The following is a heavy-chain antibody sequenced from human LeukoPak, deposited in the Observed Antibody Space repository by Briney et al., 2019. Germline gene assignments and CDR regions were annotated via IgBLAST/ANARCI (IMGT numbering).Heavy chain of an antibody. J-gene: IGHJ4*02. D-gene: IGHD1-14*01. CDR2: IKQDGSEK. V-gene: IGHV3-7*01. Sequence: GSLRPSCAASGFTFSSYWMSWVRQAPGKGLEWVANIKQDGSEKHYVDSVKGRFTISRDNAKNSLYLQVNSLRAEDTAVYYCARNQRRLDYWGQGTLVTVSS. CDR3: ARNQRRLDY. CDR1: GFTFSSYW.